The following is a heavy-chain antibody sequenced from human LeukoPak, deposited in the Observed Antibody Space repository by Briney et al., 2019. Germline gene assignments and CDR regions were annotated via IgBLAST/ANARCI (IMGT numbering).Heavy chain of an antibody. J-gene: IGHJ4*02. CDR1: GGSISSYY. Sequence: TETLSLTCTVSGGSISSYYWSWIRQPPGKGLEWIGYIYYSGSTNYNPSLKSRVTISVDTSKNQFSLKLSSVTAADTAVYYCARRYYGSGSYCFDYWGQGTLVTVSS. CDR3: ARRYYGSGSYCFDY. V-gene: IGHV4-59*08. D-gene: IGHD3-10*01. CDR2: IYYSGST.